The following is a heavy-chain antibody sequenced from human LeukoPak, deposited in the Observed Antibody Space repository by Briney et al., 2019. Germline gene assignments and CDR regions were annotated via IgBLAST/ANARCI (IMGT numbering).Heavy chain of an antibody. V-gene: IGHV4-59*11. Sequence: PSETLSLTCTVSGGSISSHYWSWIRQPPGKGLEWIGYIYYSGSTNYNPSLKSRGTISVDTSKNQFSLKLSSVTAADPAVYYCARGTAAGDDYWGQGTLVTVSS. CDR3: ARGTAAGDDY. CDR1: GGSISSHY. D-gene: IGHD6-13*01. J-gene: IGHJ4*02. CDR2: IYYSGST.